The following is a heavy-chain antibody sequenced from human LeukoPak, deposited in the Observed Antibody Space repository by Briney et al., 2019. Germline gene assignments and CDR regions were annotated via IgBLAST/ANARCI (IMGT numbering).Heavy chain of an antibody. Sequence: PGGSLRLSCAASGFTFSSYGMSWVRQAPGKGLEWVSGIRGSGDITFYADSVKGRFTISRDNSKNTLYPQMNSLRAEDTAVYYCAKLTYGSGTYGAFDYWGQGTLVTVSS. CDR1: GFTFSSYG. J-gene: IGHJ4*02. V-gene: IGHV3-23*01. CDR3: AKLTYGSGTYGAFDY. CDR2: IRGSGDIT. D-gene: IGHD3-10*01.